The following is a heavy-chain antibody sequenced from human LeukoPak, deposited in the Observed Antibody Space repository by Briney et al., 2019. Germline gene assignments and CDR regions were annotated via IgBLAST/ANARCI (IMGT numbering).Heavy chain of an antibody. CDR2: ISSSSSTI. D-gene: IGHD3-10*01. CDR3: ARDRGYGFGDAFDI. CDR1: GFTFSSYS. V-gene: IGHV3-48*04. J-gene: IGHJ3*02. Sequence: GGSLRLSCAASGFTFSSYSMNWVRQAPGKGLEWVSYISSSSSTIYYADSVKGRFTISRDNAKNSLYLQMNSLRAEDTAVYYCARDRGYGFGDAFDIWGQGTMVTVSS.